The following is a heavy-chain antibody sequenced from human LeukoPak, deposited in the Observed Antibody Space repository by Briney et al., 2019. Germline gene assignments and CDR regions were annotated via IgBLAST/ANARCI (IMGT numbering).Heavy chain of an antibody. CDR2: IYPGDSDT. Sequence: GESLKISCKSSGYSFNSYWIAWVRQMPVKGPEWMGFIYPGDSDTRYSPSFQGQVTISADKSISTAYLQWSSLKAPDTAIYFCARLAKGSSGWYDRPFDYWGQGTLVTVSS. J-gene: IGHJ4*02. CDR1: GYSFNSYW. CDR3: ARLAKGSSGWYDRPFDY. V-gene: IGHV5-51*01. D-gene: IGHD6-19*01.